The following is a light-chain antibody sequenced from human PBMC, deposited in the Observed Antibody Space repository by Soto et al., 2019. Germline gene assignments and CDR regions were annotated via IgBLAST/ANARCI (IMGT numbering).Light chain of an antibody. V-gene: IGKV3-15*01. Sequence: EIVLTQSPGTLSLSPGERATLSCKASQSVSSTYLAWYQQKPGQAPRLLIYGASTRATGIPARFSGSGSGTEFTLTISSLRSEDFAVYYCQQYNNWPITFGQGTRLEI. CDR2: GAS. J-gene: IGKJ5*01. CDR1: QSVSSTY. CDR3: QQYNNWPIT.